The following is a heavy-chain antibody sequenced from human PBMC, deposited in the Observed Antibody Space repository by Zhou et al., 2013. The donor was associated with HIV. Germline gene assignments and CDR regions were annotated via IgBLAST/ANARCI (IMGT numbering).Heavy chain of an antibody. J-gene: IGHJ2*01. V-gene: IGHV1-69*12. CDR2: ISPRFGIA. CDR3: ATPKSGRDYWSFDL. CDR1: GGTFNGHA. Sequence: QVQLVQSGAEVKKPGSSVKVSCKSSGGTFNGHAISWVRQPPGQGLEWMGEISPRFGIANYEQNYQGRLTISADDSMGTAYMELRGLKFDDTAIYFCATPKSGRDYWSFDLWGQGTLVTVS. D-gene: IGHD3-3*01.